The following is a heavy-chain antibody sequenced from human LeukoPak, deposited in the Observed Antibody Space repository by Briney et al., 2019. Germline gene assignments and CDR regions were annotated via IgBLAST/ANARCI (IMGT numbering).Heavy chain of an antibody. CDR2: IRYDGSNS. CDR3: ARGLALRSPTWFDP. V-gene: IGHV3-30*02. J-gene: IGHJ5*02. D-gene: IGHD3-16*01. Sequence: GGSLRLSCVGSRFTFSSYGMHWVRQAPGEGLEWVAFIRYDGSNSYYIDSVKGRFTISRDNSKNTLYLQMNSLRAEDTAVYYCARGLALRSPTWFDPWGQGTLVTASS. CDR1: RFTFSSYG.